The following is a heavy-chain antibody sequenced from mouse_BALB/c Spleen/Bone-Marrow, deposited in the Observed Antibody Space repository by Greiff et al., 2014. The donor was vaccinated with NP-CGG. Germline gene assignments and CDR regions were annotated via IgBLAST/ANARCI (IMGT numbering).Heavy chain of an antibody. J-gene: IGHJ1*01. CDR3: ARDKNYGSYWYFDV. D-gene: IGHD2-1*01. CDR2: ISNKANGYTT. Sequence: DVKLQESGGGLVQPGGSLRLSCATSGFTFTDYYMSWVRRPPGKALEWLGFISNKANGYTTEYSASVKGRFTISRDNSQSILYLQMNTLRAEDSATYYCARDKNYGSYWYFDVWGAGTTVTVSS. CDR1: GFTFTDYY. V-gene: IGHV7-3*02.